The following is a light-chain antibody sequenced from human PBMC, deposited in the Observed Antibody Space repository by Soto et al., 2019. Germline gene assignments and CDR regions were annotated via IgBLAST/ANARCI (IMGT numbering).Light chain of an antibody. CDR3: QQYDDYPFT. CDR1: QTISTS. V-gene: IGKV1-5*01. CDR2: DAT. J-gene: IGKJ2*01. Sequence: IQMTQSPSTLSASVGDRVTITCRASQTISTSLAWYQQQPGKAPSLLIYDATSLQSGVPSRFSGSGSGTEFILTITSLQPGDSATYYCQQYDDYPFTFGPGTKLEIK.